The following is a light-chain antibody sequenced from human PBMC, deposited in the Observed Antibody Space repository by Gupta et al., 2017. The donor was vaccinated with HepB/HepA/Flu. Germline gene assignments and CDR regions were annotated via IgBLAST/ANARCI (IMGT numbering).Light chain of an antibody. CDR1: SSNIGRNT. Sequence: QSVLTPPPSASGTPGQTVTISCSGSSSNIGRNTVDWYQHVPGTAPKLLIYNSDQRPSGVPDRFSGSKSDTSASLATSGLHSEDEADYYCAAWDDSLKAYVFGSGTKVTVL. J-gene: IGLJ1*01. CDR2: NSD. CDR3: AAWDDSLKAYV. V-gene: IGLV1-44*01.